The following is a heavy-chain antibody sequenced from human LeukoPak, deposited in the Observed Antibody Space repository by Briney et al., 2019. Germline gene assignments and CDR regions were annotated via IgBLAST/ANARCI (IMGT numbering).Heavy chain of an antibody. Sequence: SETLSLTCTVSDDSITMYYWGWIRQPPGKGLECIGNIYYSGSTYYNPSLKSRVTISVDTSENQFSLKLSSVTAADTAVYYCARGSWQLAEEVYWGQGTLVTVSS. CDR2: IYYSGST. CDR1: DDSITMYY. D-gene: IGHD6-6*01. J-gene: IGHJ4*02. CDR3: ARGSWQLAEEVY. V-gene: IGHV4-39*07.